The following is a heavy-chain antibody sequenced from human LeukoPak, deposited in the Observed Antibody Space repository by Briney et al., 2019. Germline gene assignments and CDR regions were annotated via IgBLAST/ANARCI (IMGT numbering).Heavy chain of an antibody. Sequence: PGGSLRLSCAASGFTFSSYSMNWVRQAPGKGLEWVSYISGSGSTIYYADSVKGRFTISRDNAKNSLYLQMNSLRAEDTAVYYCARGEYYYGSGSYYTDAFDIWGQGTMVTVSS. V-gene: IGHV3-48*04. CDR3: ARGEYYYGSGSYYTDAFDI. D-gene: IGHD3-10*01. CDR2: ISGSGSTI. J-gene: IGHJ3*02. CDR1: GFTFSSYS.